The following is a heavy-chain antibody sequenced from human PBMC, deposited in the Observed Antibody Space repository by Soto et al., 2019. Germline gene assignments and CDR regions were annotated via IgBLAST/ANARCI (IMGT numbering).Heavy chain of an antibody. J-gene: IGHJ6*02. CDR1: GYTFTGYY. CDR3: ARGGQPGIAVAAPHYYYYGMDV. D-gene: IGHD6-19*01. V-gene: IGHV1-2*04. Sequence: ASVKVSCKASGYTFTGYYMHWVRQAPGQGLEWMGWINPNSGGTNYAQKFQGWVTMTRDTSISTAYMELSRLRSDDTAVYYCARGGQPGIAVAAPHYYYYGMDVWGQGTTVTVSS. CDR2: INPNSGGT.